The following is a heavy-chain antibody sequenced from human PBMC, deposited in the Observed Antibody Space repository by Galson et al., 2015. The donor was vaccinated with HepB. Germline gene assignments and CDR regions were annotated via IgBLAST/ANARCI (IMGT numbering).Heavy chain of an antibody. CDR2: INPSGGST. D-gene: IGHD3-16*02. J-gene: IGHJ4*02. CDR3: ARAQRFGELSFDY. Sequence: SVKVSCKASGYTFTSYHMHWVRQAPGQGLEWMGIINPSGGSTRYAQKFQGRVTMTRDTSTSTVYMELSSLRSEDTAVYYCARAQRFGELSFDYWGQGTLVTASS. CDR1: GYTFTSYH. V-gene: IGHV1-46*01.